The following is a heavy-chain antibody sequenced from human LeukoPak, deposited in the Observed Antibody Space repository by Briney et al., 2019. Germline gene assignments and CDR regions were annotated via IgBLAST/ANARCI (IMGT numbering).Heavy chain of an antibody. D-gene: IGHD6-6*01. CDR3: ARGLYSSSTGDAFDI. CDR2: IGTAGDT. CDR1: GFTFDDYA. Sequence: PGGSLRLSCAASGFTFDDYAMHWVRQATGKGLEWVSAIGTAGDTYYPGSVKGRFTISRENAKNSLYLQMNSLRAEDTAVYYCARGLYSSSTGDAFDIWGQGTMVTVFS. V-gene: IGHV3-13*01. J-gene: IGHJ3*02.